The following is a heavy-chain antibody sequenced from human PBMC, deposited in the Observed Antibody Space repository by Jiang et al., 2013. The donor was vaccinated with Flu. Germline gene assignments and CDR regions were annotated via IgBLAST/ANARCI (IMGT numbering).Heavy chain of an antibody. CDR1: GGIFSTYG. J-gene: IGHJ4*02. D-gene: IGHD2-2*01. CDR2: IIPVFGTA. V-gene: IGHV1-69*06. Sequence: SGAEVKKPGSSVKVSCKASGGIFSTYGISWVRQAPGQGLEWMGGIIPVFGTANYARKFQGRVMITADKSTSTAYMELSSLGSEDTAVYYCARDPTLYCSTTGCYSRIDYWGQGTLVTVSS. CDR3: ARDPTLYCSTTGCYSRIDY.